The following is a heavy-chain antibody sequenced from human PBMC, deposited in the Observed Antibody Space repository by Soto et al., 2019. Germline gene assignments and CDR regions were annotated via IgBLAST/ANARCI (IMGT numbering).Heavy chain of an antibody. J-gene: IGHJ4*02. Sequence: SLRLSCAASGFTFSSYSMNWVRQAPGKGLEWVSSISSSSSYIYYADSVKGRFTISRDNAKNSLYLQMNSLRAEDTAVYYCARDRSGLIFDYWGQGTLVTGSS. D-gene: IGHD3-22*01. CDR3: ARDRSGLIFDY. CDR2: ISSSSSYI. CDR1: GFTFSSYS. V-gene: IGHV3-21*01.